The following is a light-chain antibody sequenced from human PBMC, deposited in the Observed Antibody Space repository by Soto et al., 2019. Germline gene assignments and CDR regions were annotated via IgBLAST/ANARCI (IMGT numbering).Light chain of an antibody. CDR3: QQYGSSPPYT. CDR2: GAS. V-gene: IGKV3-20*01. Sequence: EIVLTQSPGTPSLSPGERATLSCRASQSVSSSYLAWFQQKPGQAPSLLIYGASSRATGIPDRFSGSGSGTDFTLTISRLEPEDFAVYYCQQYGSSPPYTFGQGTKLEIK. CDR1: QSVSSSY. J-gene: IGKJ2*01.